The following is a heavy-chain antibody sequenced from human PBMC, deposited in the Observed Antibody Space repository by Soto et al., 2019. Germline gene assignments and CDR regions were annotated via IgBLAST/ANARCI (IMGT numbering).Heavy chain of an antibody. Sequence: PGGSLRLSCVGSGFTFNDYYMSWIRQAPGKGLEWLSYISVTSAYTNYAESVRGRFTISRDNAQNSLYLQMNSLRAEDTALYYCAITPRSSYGPFDYWGRGARVTVSS. CDR2: ISVTSAYT. J-gene: IGHJ4*02. CDR1: GFTFNDYY. D-gene: IGHD2-15*01. V-gene: IGHV3-11*06. CDR3: AITPRSSYGPFDY.